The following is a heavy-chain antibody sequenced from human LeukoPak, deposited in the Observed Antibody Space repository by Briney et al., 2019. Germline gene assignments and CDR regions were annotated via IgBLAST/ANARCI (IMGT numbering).Heavy chain of an antibody. Sequence: GGSLRLSCAASGFTFSSYSMNCVRQAPGKGLEWVSSISSSSSYIYYADSVKGRFTISRDNAKNSLYLQMNSLRAEDTAVYYCARVRLVERRTDAFDIWGQGTMATVSS. D-gene: IGHD1-1*01. J-gene: IGHJ3*02. CDR1: GFTFSSYS. CDR2: ISSSSSYI. CDR3: ARVRLVERRTDAFDI. V-gene: IGHV3-21*01.